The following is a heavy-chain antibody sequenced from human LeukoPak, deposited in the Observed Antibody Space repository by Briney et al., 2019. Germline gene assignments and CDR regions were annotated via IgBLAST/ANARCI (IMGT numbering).Heavy chain of an antibody. V-gene: IGHV5-51*01. Sequence: GESLKISCKGSGYSFTSYWIGWVRQMPGKGLEWMGIIYPGDPDTRYSPSFQGQVTISADKSISTAYLQWSSLKASDTAMYYCARSVSSGYYSHDALDIWGQGTMVTVSS. J-gene: IGHJ3*02. CDR2: IYPGDPDT. CDR1: GYSFTSYW. CDR3: ARSVSSGYYSHDALDI. D-gene: IGHD3-22*01.